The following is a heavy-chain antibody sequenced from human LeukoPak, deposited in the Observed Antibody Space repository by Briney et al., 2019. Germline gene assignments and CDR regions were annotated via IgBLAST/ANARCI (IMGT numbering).Heavy chain of an antibody. CDR2: ISPSGSDT. CDR3: ARARIKGFRVQGVGPCDL. V-gene: IGHV3-21*06. D-gene: IGHD1-14*01. CDR1: DFDFSDDI. Sequence: PGGSLRLSREALDFDFSDDIMNWFRQAPGKGPEWVSSISPSGSDTYYRDAVRGRSTISRDRATNSLFLQMSSLRVEDTAVYYCARARIKGFRVQGVGPCDLWGPGTMVSVSS. J-gene: IGHJ3*01.